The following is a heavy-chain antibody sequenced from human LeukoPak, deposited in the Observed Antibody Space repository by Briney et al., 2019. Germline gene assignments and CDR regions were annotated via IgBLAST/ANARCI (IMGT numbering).Heavy chain of an antibody. CDR3: ARLSSEGYSSGWYPLYFDY. Sequence: PSETLSLTCTVSGGSISSYYWTWIRQPPGKGLEWIGYISYSGTTNYNPSLKSRVTISVDTSKNQFSLKLSSVTAADTAVYYCARLSSEGYSSGWYPLYFDYWGQGTLVTVSS. D-gene: IGHD6-19*01. CDR2: ISYSGTT. CDR1: GGSISSYY. J-gene: IGHJ4*02. V-gene: IGHV4-59*08.